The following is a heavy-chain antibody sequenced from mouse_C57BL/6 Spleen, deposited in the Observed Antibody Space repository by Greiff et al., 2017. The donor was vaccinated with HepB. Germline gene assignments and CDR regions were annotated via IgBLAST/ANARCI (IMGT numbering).Heavy chain of an antibody. CDR1: GYSITSGYY. CDR3: ARGRKYYYAMDY. V-gene: IGHV3-6*01. J-gene: IGHJ4*01. Sequence: EVQVVESGPGLVKPSQSLSLTCSVTGYSITSGYYWNWIRQFPGNKLEWMGYISYDGSNNYNPSLKNRISNTRDTSKNQFFLKLNSVTTEDTATYYCARGRKYYYAMDYWGQGTSVTVSS. CDR2: ISYDGSN.